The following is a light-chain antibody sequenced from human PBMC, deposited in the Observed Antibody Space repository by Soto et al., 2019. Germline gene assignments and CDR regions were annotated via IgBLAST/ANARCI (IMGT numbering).Light chain of an antibody. CDR2: GAS. CDR1: QSVGSF. V-gene: IGKV3-15*01. CDR3: QQYSNWPLT. Sequence: EILMTQSPATLSVSPGERATLSCRASQSVGSFLAWYQQKPGQAPSLLIYGASTRATGIPARFSGSGSGTEFTLTINSLQSEDFAVYYCQQYSNWPLTFGGGTKVDIK. J-gene: IGKJ4*02.